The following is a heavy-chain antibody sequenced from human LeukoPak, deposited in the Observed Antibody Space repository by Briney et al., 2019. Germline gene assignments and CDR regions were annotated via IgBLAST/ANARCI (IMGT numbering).Heavy chain of an antibody. CDR1: GGSISSSSYY. CDR3: ARYTAGSYWGSYFDY. D-gene: IGHD1-26*01. CDR2: IYYSGST. V-gene: IGHV4-39*01. Sequence: PSETLSLTCTVSGGSISSSSYYWGCIRQPPGKGLECIGSIYYSGSTYYNPSLKSRVTISVDTSKNQFSLKLSSVTAADTAVYYCARYTAGSYWGSYFDYWGQGTLVTVSS. J-gene: IGHJ4*02.